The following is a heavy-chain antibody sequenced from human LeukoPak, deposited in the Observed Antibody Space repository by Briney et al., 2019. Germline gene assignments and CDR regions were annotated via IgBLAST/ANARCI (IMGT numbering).Heavy chain of an antibody. J-gene: IGHJ4*02. D-gene: IGHD3-16*01. CDR1: GFTFSSYG. V-gene: IGHV3-30*02. Sequence: GGSLRLSCAASGFTFSSYGMHWVRQAPGKGLEWVAFIRYDGSNKYYADSVKGRFTISRDNSKNTLYLQMNSLRAEDTAAYYCAKACISGPFGGVMGYWGQGTLVTVSS. CDR2: IRYDGSNK. CDR3: AKACISGPFGGVMGY.